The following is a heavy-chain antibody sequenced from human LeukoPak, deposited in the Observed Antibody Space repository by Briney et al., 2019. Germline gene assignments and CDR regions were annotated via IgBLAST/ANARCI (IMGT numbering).Heavy chain of an antibody. D-gene: IGHD2-2*01. Sequence: SETLSLTCTVPGGSISSYYWSWIRQPPGKGLEWIGYIYYSGIANYNPSLKGRVNISVATSKHQFPLSRNSLTAADTTVMYYTGGYDVPNYFDYWGQGTLVTVSS. CDR2: IYYSGIA. CDR3: TGGYDVPNYFDY. J-gene: IGHJ4*02. CDR1: GGSISSYY. V-gene: IGHV4-59*01.